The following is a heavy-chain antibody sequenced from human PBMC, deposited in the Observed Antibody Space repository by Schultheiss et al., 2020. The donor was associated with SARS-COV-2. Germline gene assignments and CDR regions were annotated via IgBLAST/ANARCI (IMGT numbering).Heavy chain of an antibody. J-gene: IGHJ6*03. Sequence: SETLSLTCTVSGGSISSSSYYWGWIRQPPGKGLEWIGSIYYSGSTYYNPSLKSRVTISVDTSKNQFSLKLSSVTAADTAVYYCARDRILSGYHGPGGYMDVWGKGTTVTVSS. D-gene: IGHD3-9*01. CDR1: GGSISSSSYY. CDR2: IYYSGST. V-gene: IGHV4-39*07. CDR3: ARDRILSGYHGPGGYMDV.